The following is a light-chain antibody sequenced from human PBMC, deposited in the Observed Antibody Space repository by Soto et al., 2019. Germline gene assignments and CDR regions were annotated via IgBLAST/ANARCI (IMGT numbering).Light chain of an antibody. CDR1: QSVSSSY. CDR3: QQQGNPPFT. J-gene: IGKJ3*01. CDR2: GAS. Sequence: EIVLTQSPGTLSLSPGERATLSCRASQSVSSSYLAWYQQNPGQAPRLLIYGASSRAIGIPDRFSGSGSATAFTLTISRLEPEDVAVYYCQQQGNPPFTFGHGTKVDIK. V-gene: IGKV3-20*01.